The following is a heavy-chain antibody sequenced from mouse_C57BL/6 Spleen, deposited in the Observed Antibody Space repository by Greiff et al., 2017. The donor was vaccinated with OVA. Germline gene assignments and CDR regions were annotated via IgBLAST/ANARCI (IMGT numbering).Heavy chain of an antibody. J-gene: IGHJ3*01. D-gene: IGHD3-1*01. Sequence: QVQLQQPGAELVRPGSSVKLSCKASGYTFTSYWMDWVKQRPGQGLEWIGNIYPSDSETHYNQKFKDKATLTVDKSSSTAYMQLSSLTSVASAVYYCARRGLGPFAYWGQGTLVTVSA. V-gene: IGHV1-61*01. CDR2: IYPSDSET. CDR3: ARRGLGPFAY. CDR1: GYTFTSYW.